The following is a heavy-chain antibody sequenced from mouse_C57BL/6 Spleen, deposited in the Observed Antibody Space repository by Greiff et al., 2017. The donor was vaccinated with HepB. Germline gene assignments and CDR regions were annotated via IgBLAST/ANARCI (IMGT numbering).Heavy chain of an antibody. CDR3: ANDYLYYYAMDY. CDR1: GFTFSDYG. Sequence: VQRVESGGGLVKPGGSLKLSCAASGFTFSDYGMHWVRQAPEKGLEWVAYISSGSSTIYYADTVKGRFTISRDNAKNTLFLQMTSLRSEDTAMYYCANDYLYYYAMDYWGQGTSVTVSS. J-gene: IGHJ4*01. D-gene: IGHD2-4*01. CDR2: ISSGSSTI. V-gene: IGHV5-17*01.